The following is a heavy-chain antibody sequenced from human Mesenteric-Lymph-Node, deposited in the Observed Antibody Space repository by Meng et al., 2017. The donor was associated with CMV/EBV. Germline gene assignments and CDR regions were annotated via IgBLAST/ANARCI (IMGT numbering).Heavy chain of an antibody. J-gene: IGHJ3*01. Sequence: GGSLRLSCAASGFTFSNSWMTWVRQAPGKGLEWVANIKQDGSEAYYVDSMKGRFTISRDNAKNSLYLQMNSLRAEDRAVYYCARIRSGSYGAFDLWGQGTMVTVSS. CDR3: ARIRSGSYGAFDL. CDR2: IKQDGSEA. V-gene: IGHV3-7*01. CDR1: GFTFSNSW. D-gene: IGHD3-10*01.